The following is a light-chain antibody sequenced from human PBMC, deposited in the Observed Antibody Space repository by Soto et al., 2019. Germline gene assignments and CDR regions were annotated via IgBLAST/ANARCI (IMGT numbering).Light chain of an antibody. CDR1: QSISSY. Sequence: DLQMTQSPSSLSATVGDRVTITSRASQSISSYLNWYQQKPGKAPKLLIYAASSLQSGVPSRFSGSGSGTDFTLTISSLQPEDFATYYCQQSYSTPKTFGQRTKVDI. J-gene: IGKJ1*01. V-gene: IGKV1-39*01. CDR2: AAS. CDR3: QQSYSTPKT.